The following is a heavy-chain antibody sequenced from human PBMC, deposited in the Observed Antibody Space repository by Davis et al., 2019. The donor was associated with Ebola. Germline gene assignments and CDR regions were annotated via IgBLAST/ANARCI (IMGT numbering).Heavy chain of an antibody. CDR3: ARGNPLSDAFDI. Sequence: MPGGSLRLSCAVSGGSISSSNWWSWVRQPPGKGLEWIGEIYHSGSTSYNPSLKSRVTISVEKSRNQFSLKLGSVTAADTAVYYCARGNPLSDAFDIWGQGTMVTVSS. D-gene: IGHD2/OR15-2a*01. J-gene: IGHJ3*02. CDR1: GGSISSSNW. CDR2: IYHSGST. V-gene: IGHV4-4*02.